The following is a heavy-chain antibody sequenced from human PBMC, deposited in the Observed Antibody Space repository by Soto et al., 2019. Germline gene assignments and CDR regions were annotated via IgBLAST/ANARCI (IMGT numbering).Heavy chain of an antibody. CDR3: ARLGGYYQAFAS. J-gene: IGHJ4*02. D-gene: IGHD3-22*01. V-gene: IGHV4-59*08. CDR1: GGSINPYY. CDR2: IYYSGTT. Sequence: SETLSLTCTVSGGSINPYYWGWIRQPPGKGLEWIGNIYYSGTTNYHPSLKSRVTISLDTSKNQFSLKLSSVTAADTAVYYCARLGGYYQAFASWGQGTLVSVS.